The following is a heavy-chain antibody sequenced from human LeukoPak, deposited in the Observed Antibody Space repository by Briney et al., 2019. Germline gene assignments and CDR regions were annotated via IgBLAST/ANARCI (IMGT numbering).Heavy chain of an antibody. CDR1: GFTFSDYY. CDR3: ARVPTRIQLPDDY. J-gene: IGHJ4*02. V-gene: IGHV3-11*04. D-gene: IGHD5-18*01. CDR2: ISSSGSTI. Sequence: GGSLRLSCAASGFTFSDYYMSWIRQAPGKGLEWVSYISSSGSTIYYADSVKGRFTISRDNAKNSLYLQMNSLRAEDTAVYYCARVPTRIQLPDDYWGQGTLVTVSS.